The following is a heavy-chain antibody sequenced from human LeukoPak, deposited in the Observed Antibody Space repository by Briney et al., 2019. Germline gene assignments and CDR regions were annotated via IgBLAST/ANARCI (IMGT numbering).Heavy chain of an antibody. J-gene: IGHJ4*02. Sequence: SETLSLTCTVSGGSISSYYWSWIRQPPGEGLEWIGYIYYSGSTNYNPSLKSRVTISVDTSKNQFSLKLSSVTAADTAVYYCARDVTAAFDYWGQGTLVTVSS. CDR2: IYYSGST. D-gene: IGHD6-13*01. V-gene: IGHV4-59*12. CDR1: GGSISSYY. CDR3: ARDVTAAFDY.